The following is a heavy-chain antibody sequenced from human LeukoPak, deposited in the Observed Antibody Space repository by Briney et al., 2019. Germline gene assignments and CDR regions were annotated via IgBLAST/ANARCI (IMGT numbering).Heavy chain of an antibody. CDR2: IGNSGGT. CDR3: VRDREVVGSTSDFDH. V-gene: IGHV1-2*02. J-gene: IGHJ4*02. CDR1: GFSVTGYY. Sequence: ASVKVSCKTSGFSVTGYYMHWVRQAPGQGLEWMGWIGNSGGTNYAQKFQGRVTMTWDPSTTTAYMELRRLKSDDTAIYYCVRDREVVGSTSDFDHWGQGSLVTVSS. D-gene: IGHD1-26*01.